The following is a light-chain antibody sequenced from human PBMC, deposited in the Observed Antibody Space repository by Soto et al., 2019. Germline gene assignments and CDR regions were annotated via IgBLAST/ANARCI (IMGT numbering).Light chain of an antibody. CDR2: DVS. V-gene: IGKV1-5*01. CDR3: QHYKMYSPWT. Sequence: DIQMTQYPSTVSAYVGDSVTITCRASQSITTWLAWYQQRPGKAPKLLIYDVSSLQSGVPSRFSGSGSGTEFTLTISSLQPDDFATYYCQHYKMYSPWTLGQGTKVDSK. CDR1: QSITTW. J-gene: IGKJ1*01.